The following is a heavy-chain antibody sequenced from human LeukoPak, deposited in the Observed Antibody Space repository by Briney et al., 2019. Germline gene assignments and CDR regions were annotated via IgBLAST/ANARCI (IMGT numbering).Heavy chain of an antibody. CDR1: GFTFSSYS. Sequence: PGGSLRLSCAASGFTFSSYSMNWVRQAPGKGLEWVSYISSSSSNIYYADSVKGRFTISRDDAKKSLYLQMNSLRAEDTAVYYCAKVQVDTAMVRWLAFDIWGQGTMVTVSS. CDR3: AKVQVDTAMVRWLAFDI. D-gene: IGHD5-18*01. V-gene: IGHV3-48*04. J-gene: IGHJ3*02. CDR2: ISSSSSNI.